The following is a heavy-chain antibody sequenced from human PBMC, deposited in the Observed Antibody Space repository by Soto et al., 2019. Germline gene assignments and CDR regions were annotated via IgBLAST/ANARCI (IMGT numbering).Heavy chain of an antibody. D-gene: IGHD3-10*01. V-gene: IGHV4-31*02. J-gene: IGHJ5*02. Sequence: WTWIRQHPGKGLEWIGYIYYSGVTYYNPSLKSRVTISVDTSKNPFSLRLSSVTAADTAVYYCARDLRGRGSGRFDPWGQGTLVTVSS. CDR3: ARDLRGRGSGRFDP. CDR2: IYYSGVT.